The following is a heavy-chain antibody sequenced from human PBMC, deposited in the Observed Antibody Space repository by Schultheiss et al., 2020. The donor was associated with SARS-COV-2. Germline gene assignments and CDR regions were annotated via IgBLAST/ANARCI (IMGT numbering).Heavy chain of an antibody. Sequence: GGSLRLSCAASGFTFSSYAMHWVRQAPGKGLEWVAVISYDGSNKYYADSVKGRFSISRDNSKNTLYLQMNSLRAEDTAVYYCARGEQQLGRFDYWGQGILVTVS. CDR1: GFTFSSYA. J-gene: IGHJ4*02. CDR3: ARGEQQLGRFDY. D-gene: IGHD6-13*01. V-gene: IGHV3-30-3*01. CDR2: ISYDGSNK.